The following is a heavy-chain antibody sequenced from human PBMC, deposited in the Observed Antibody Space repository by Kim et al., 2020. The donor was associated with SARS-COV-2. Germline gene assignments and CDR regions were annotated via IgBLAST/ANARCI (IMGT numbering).Heavy chain of an antibody. CDR2: IYYSGST. Sequence: SETLSLTCTVSGGSISSSSYYWGWLRQPPGKGLEWIGSIYYSGSTYYNPSLKSRVTISVNTSKNQFSQKLSSMTAADTAGYYCASLRRGAVAGIVGTSNNWFDPWGQGTLVTVSS. CDR3: ASLRRGAVAGIVGTSNNWFDP. V-gene: IGHV4-39*01. CDR1: GGSISSSSYY. J-gene: IGHJ5*02. D-gene: IGHD6-19*01.